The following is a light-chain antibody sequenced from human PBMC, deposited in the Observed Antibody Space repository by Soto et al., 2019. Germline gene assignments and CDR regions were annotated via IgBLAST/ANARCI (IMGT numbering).Light chain of an antibody. V-gene: IGKV3-15*01. CDR2: DAS. Sequence: IVLTQSPGTLSLSPWERATLSCRASQPVSSNFLAWYQQKPGQAPRLLIYDASTRATGIPARFSGSGSGTEFTLTISSLQSEDFAIYYCQHFNIWPYTFGQGTKVDIK. CDR1: QPVSSN. CDR3: QHFNIWPYT. J-gene: IGKJ2*01.